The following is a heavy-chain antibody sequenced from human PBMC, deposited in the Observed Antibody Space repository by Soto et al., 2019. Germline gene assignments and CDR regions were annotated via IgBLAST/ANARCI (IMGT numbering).Heavy chain of an antibody. J-gene: IGHJ4*02. D-gene: IGHD2-15*01. V-gene: IGHV3-30*18. CDR1: GFTFSSYG. CDR3: AKGYLGYCSGGSCYPEDY. CDR2: ISYDGSNK. Sequence: GGSLRLSCAASGFTFSSYGMHWVRQAPGKGLEWVAVISYDGSNKYYADSVKGRFTISRDNSKNTLYLQMNSLRAEDTAVYYCAKGYLGYCSGGSCYPEDYWGQGTLVTVSS.